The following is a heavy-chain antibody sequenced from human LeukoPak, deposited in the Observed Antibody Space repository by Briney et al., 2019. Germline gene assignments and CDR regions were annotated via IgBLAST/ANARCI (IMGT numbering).Heavy chain of an antibody. CDR2: INHSGRT. V-gene: IGHV4-34*01. Sequence: SETLSLTCTVSGGSISSYYWSWIRQPPGKGLEWIGEINHSGRTNYNPSLKSRLTISVDTSKNQFSLKLSSVTAADTAVYYCARGERACDIWGQGTMVTLSS. CDR3: ARGERACDI. J-gene: IGHJ3*02. CDR1: GGSISSYY.